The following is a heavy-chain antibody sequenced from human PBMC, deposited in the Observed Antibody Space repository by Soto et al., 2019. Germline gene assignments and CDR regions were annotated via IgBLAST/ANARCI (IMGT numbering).Heavy chain of an antibody. CDR2: INPNNGGT. J-gene: IGHJ4*02. Sequence: QVQLVQSGAEVKKPGASVKVSCKASGYTFTAYFIHWVRQAPGRGLEWVGRINPNNGGTDYAQKFQGGVTMTRDTSSCTAYMELSRLRSADTAVYYCVVILSPPPAWGQGTLVTVSS. D-gene: IGHD2-15*01. CDR1: GYTFTAYF. V-gene: IGHV1-2*06. CDR3: VVILSPPPA.